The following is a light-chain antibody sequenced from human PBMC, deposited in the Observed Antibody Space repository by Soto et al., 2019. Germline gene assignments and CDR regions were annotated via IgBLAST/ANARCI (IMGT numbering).Light chain of an antibody. CDR1: QGISNL. CDR3: LQHHTYPYT. Sequence: DIQMTQSPSSLSASVGDRVTITCRASQGISNLLGWFQHKPGKAPKRLIYAASSLQGGVPSRFSGSGSATEFTLTITGLQPEDVADYYCLQHHTYPYTFGQGTKLEIK. V-gene: IGKV1-17*01. J-gene: IGKJ2*01. CDR2: AAS.